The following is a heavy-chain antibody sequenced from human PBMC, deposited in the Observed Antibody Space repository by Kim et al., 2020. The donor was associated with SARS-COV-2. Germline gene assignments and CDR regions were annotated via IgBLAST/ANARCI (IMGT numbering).Heavy chain of an antibody. V-gene: IGHV3-23*01. CDR1: GFTFSNSP. CDR2: IDGRGATT. J-gene: IGHJ4*02. CDR3: AKSGQLDY. D-gene: IGHD5-12*01. Sequence: GGSLRLSCAASGFTFSNSPMSWVRQAPGKGLEWVSTIDGRGATTYYPGSEKGRFTISRDNSKNTLYLQMNNLRAEDTAVYFCAKSGQLDYWGQGTLVTVSS.